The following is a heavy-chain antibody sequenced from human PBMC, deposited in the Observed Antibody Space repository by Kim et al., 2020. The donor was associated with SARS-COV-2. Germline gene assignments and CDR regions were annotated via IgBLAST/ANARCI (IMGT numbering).Heavy chain of an antibody. Sequence: GGSLRLSCAASGFTFDDYAMHWVRQAPGKGLEWVSGISWNSGSIGYADSVKGRFTISRDNAKNSLYLQMNSLRAEDTALYYCAKDMTRGGIAAAGTFPYYYYGMDVWGQGTTVTVSS. CDR3: AKDMTRGGIAAAGTFPYYYYGMDV. D-gene: IGHD6-13*01. J-gene: IGHJ6*02. V-gene: IGHV3-9*01. CDR1: GFTFDDYA. CDR2: ISWNSGSI.